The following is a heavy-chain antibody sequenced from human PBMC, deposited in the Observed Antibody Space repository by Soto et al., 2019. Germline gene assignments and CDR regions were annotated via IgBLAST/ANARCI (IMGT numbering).Heavy chain of an antibody. D-gene: IGHD3-10*01. CDR2: ISYDGSNK. CDR1: GFTFSSYA. Sequence: QVQLVESGGGVVQPGRSLRLSCAASGFTFSSYAMQWVRQAPGKGLEWVAVISYDGSNKYYADSVKGRFTISRDNSKNTLYLQMNSLRAEDTAVYYCARPDYGSGSDPDFLGQGTLVTVSS. CDR3: ARPDYGSGSDPDF. V-gene: IGHV3-30-3*01. J-gene: IGHJ4*02.